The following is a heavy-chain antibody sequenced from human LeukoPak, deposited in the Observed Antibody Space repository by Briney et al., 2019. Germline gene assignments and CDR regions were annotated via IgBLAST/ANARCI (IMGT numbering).Heavy chain of an antibody. D-gene: IGHD2-2*02. V-gene: IGHV3-21*01. CDR3: ARGIRHCSSTSCYTNYYYMDV. CDR1: GFTFSSYS. Sequence: KAGGSLRLSCAASGFTFSSYSMNWVRQAPGKGLEWVSSISSSSSYIYYADSVKGRFTISRDNAKNSLYLQMNSLRAEDTAVYYCARGIRHCSSTSCYTNYYYMDVWGKGTTVTVSS. J-gene: IGHJ6*03. CDR2: ISSSSSYI.